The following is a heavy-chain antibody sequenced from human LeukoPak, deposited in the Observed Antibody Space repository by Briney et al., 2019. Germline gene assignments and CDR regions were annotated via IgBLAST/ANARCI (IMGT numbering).Heavy chain of an antibody. CDR2: INGGGGST. V-gene: IGHV3-23*01. CDR3: AKDRRDTAMVNYFDY. D-gene: IGHD5-18*01. Sequence: GGSLRLSCAASGFTFSSYAMSWVRQAPGKGLEWVSTINGGGGSTYYADSVKGRFTISRDNSKNMLYLQMNSLRAEDTAAYYCAKDRRDTAMVNYFDYWGQGTLVTVSS. CDR1: GFTFSSYA. J-gene: IGHJ4*02.